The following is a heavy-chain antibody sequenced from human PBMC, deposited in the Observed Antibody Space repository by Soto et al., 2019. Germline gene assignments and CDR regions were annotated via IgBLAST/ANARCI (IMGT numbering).Heavy chain of an antibody. Sequence: EVQLVESGGGLVQPGGSLRLSCAASGFTVSSNYMSWVRQAPGKGLEWVSVIYSGGSTYYADSVKGRFTISRDNSKNTLDLQMNGLSADYTAVYYGARGTAARLWSYYYSMDVWGQGTTVAVSS. J-gene: IGHJ6*02. CDR1: GFTVSSNY. CDR2: IYSGGST. CDR3: ARGTAARLWSYYYSMDV. V-gene: IGHV3-66*01. D-gene: IGHD6-6*01.